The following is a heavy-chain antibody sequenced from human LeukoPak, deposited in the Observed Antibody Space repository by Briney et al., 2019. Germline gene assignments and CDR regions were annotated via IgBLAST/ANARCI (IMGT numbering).Heavy chain of an antibody. CDR1: GFTFSSYS. V-gene: IGHV3-21*01. D-gene: IGHD3-22*01. Sequence: PGGSLRLSCAASGFTFSSYSMNWVRQAPGKGLEWVSSISSSSSYIYYADSVKGRFTISRDNAKNSLYLQMNSLRAEDTAAYYCARNYYDSSGYSPFDYWGQGTLVTVSS. J-gene: IGHJ4*02. CDR3: ARNYYDSSGYSPFDY. CDR2: ISSSSSYI.